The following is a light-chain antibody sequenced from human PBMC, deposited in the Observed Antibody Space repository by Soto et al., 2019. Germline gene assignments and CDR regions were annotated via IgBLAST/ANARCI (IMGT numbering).Light chain of an antibody. Sequence: DIVMTQSPDSLAVSLGERATINCKSSQSVLYSSNNKNYLAWYQQKPGQPPKALIYWASTRESGVPDRFSGSGSGTDFTLTISSLQAEDVAVYYCQQYHTTPWTFGQGTKV. CDR2: WAS. V-gene: IGKV4-1*01. CDR3: QQYHTTPWT. J-gene: IGKJ1*01. CDR1: QSVLYSSNNKNY.